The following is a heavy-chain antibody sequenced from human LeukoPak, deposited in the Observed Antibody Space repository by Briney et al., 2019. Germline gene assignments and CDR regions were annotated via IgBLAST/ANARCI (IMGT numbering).Heavy chain of an antibody. J-gene: IGHJ4*02. V-gene: IGHV3-30-3*01. CDR1: GFTFSNYW. Sequence: GGSLRLSCAASGFTFSNYWMTWVRQAPGKGLEWVALILYDGSNKDYTDSVKGRFTISRDNAKNTLYLQMNSLRVEDTAVYYCATSPTSRFDWGLGTLVTVSS. CDR3: ATSPTSRFD. D-gene: IGHD2-2*01. CDR2: ILYDGSNK.